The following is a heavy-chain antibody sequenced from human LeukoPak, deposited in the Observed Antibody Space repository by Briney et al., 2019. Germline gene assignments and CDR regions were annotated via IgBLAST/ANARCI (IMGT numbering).Heavy chain of an antibody. D-gene: IGHD5-12*01. CDR1: EFTLVDYV. CDR2: HTWHGGST. Sequence: GGPLRRSCAASEFTLVDYVMSWGRQAPGEGLEESSGHTWHGGSTGYADSVKGRFTISRDNAKNYLYLQMNSLRAEDTALYYCARGPGIGRLRGYSGYVGYWGQGTLVTVSS. V-gene: IGHV3-20*04. CDR3: ARGPGIGRLRGYSGYVGY. J-gene: IGHJ4*02.